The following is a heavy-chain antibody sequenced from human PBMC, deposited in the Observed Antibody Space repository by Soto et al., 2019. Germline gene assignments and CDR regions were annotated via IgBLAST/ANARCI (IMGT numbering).Heavy chain of an antibody. Sequence: GGSLRLSCAASGFTFSSYAMHWVRQAPGKGLEWVAVISYDGSNKYYADSVKGRFTISRDNSKNTLYLQMNSLRAEDTAVYYCARDPPGDRDSSGLPQLDYWGQGTLVTVSS. V-gene: IGHV3-30-3*01. CDR3: ARDPPGDRDSSGLPQLDY. D-gene: IGHD3-22*01. CDR2: ISYDGSNK. CDR1: GFTFSSYA. J-gene: IGHJ4*02.